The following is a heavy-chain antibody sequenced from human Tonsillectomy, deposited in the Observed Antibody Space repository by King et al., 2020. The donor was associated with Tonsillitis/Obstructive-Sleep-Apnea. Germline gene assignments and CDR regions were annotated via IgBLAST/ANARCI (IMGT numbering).Heavy chain of an antibody. J-gene: IGHJ3*02. CDR1: GFNFDDYA. CDR2: ISWNSGSI. Sequence: VQLVESGAGLVQPGRSLRLSCAASGFNFDDYAMHWVRQAPGKGLEWVSGISWNSGSISYAASVQGRFIISRDNAKNSLYLQMNSLRPEDTALYYCAKDTRSGSYAGDAFDIWGQGTMVTVSS. CDR3: AKDTRSGSYAGDAFDI. V-gene: IGHV3-9*01. D-gene: IGHD3-10*01.